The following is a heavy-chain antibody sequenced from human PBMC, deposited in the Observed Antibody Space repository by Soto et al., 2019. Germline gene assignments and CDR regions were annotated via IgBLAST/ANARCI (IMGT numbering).Heavy chain of an antibody. CDR3: ARDLQQLMCYFDY. V-gene: IGHV3-30-3*01. CDR1: GFTFSSYA. CDR2: ISYDGSNK. Sequence: GGSLRLSCAASGFTFSSYAMHWVRQAPGKGLEWVAVISYDGSNKYYADSVKGRFTISRDNSKNTLYLQMNSLRAEDTAVYYCARDLQQLMCYFDYWGQGTLVTVSS. J-gene: IGHJ4*02. D-gene: IGHD6-13*01.